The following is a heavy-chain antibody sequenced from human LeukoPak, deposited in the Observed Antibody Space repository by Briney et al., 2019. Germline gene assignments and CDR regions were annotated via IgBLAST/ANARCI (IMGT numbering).Heavy chain of an antibody. CDR3: ARAEYYYGSGSYSLPNYYYYYYMDV. CDR2: ISAYNGNT. V-gene: IGHV1-18*01. CDR1: GYTFTSYG. D-gene: IGHD3-10*01. Sequence: GASVKVSCKASGYTFTSYGISWVRQAPGQRLEWMGWISAYNGNTNYAQKLQGRVTMTTDTSTSTAYMELRSLRSDDTAVYYCARAEYYYGSGSYSLPNYYYYYYMDVWGKGTTVTVSS. J-gene: IGHJ6*03.